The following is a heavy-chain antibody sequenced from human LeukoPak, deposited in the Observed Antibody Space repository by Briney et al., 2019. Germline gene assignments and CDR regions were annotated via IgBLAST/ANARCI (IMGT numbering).Heavy chain of an antibody. J-gene: IGHJ2*01. D-gene: IGHD7-27*01. Sequence: PSQTLSLTCAVSGGSISSGGYSWSWIRQPPGKGLEWIGYIYHSGSTYYNPSLKSRVTISVDRSKNQFSLKLSSVTAADTAVYYCARDSTWGLPEHWYFDLWGRGTLVTVSS. CDR1: GGSISSGGYS. V-gene: IGHV4-30-2*01. CDR3: ARDSTWGLPEHWYFDL. CDR2: IYHSGST.